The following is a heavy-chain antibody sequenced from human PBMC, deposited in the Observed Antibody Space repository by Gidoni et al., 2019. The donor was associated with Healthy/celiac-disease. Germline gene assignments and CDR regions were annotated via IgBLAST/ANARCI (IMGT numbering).Heavy chain of an antibody. CDR3: ARASVEQWLVHFDY. CDR1: GGSISRGGYS. D-gene: IGHD6-19*01. CDR2: IYHSGST. J-gene: IGHJ4*02. V-gene: IGHV4-30-2*01. Sequence: QLQLQESGSGLVKPSQTLSLTCAVSGGSISRGGYSWRWIRQPPGRGLEWIGYIYHSGSTYYNPSLKSRVTISVDRSKNQFSLKLSSVTAADTAVYYCARASVEQWLVHFDYWGQGTLVTVSS.